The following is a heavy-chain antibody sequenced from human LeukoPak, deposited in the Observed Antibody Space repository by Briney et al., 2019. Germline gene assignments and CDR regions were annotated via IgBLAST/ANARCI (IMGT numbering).Heavy chain of an antibody. Sequence: GGSLRLSCAVSGITLSNYGMSWVRQAPGKGLEWVAGISDSGGRTNYADSVKGRFTISRDKPKNTLYLQMNSLRVEDTAVYFCAKRGVVIRVILVGFHKEAYYFDSWGQGALVTVSS. J-gene: IGHJ4*02. CDR1: GITLSNYG. CDR3: AKRGVVIRVILVGFHKEAYYFDS. D-gene: IGHD3-22*01. V-gene: IGHV3-23*01. CDR2: ISDSGGRT.